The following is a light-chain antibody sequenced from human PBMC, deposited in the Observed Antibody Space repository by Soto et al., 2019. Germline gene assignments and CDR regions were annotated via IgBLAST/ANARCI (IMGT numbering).Light chain of an antibody. CDR3: QQAKTLPIT. J-gene: IGKJ5*01. V-gene: IGKV3-15*01. CDR2: GAS. CDR1: QSVDSN. Sequence: KVMTQSPATLSVSPGERVTLSCRVSQSVDSNFAWYQQRPGQAPRLLIYGASTRATDVPARFSASGSGTDFTLTISSLQSEDFILYYCQQAKTLPITFCQGTRLEIK.